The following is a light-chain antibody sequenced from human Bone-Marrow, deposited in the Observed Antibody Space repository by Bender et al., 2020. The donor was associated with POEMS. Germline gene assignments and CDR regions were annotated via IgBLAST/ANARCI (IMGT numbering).Light chain of an antibody. Sequence: LTQPHSVSGSPGQSITISCTGSSSDVGGYNSVSWYQQYPGRAPKVLIYDVTYRPAGVSDRFSGSKSRNTASLSISGLQAEDEADYYCSSYTVKSTVIFGGGTKVTVL. J-gene: IGLJ2*01. V-gene: IGLV2-14*03. CDR3: SSYTVKSTVI. CDR1: SSDVGGYNS. CDR2: DVT.